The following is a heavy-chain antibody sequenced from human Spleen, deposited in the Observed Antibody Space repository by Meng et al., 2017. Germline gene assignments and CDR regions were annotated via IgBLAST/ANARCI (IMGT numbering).Heavy chain of an antibody. J-gene: IGHJ4*02. CDR1: GFTVSSNC. D-gene: IGHD3-22*01. CDR2: IYSGGST. CDR3: ST. Sequence: EVQLVESGGGFVQTGGSLRLSCAASGFTVSSNCMKWVRQAPGKGLRWVSLIYSGGSTHYADSMKGRLPISRDNSKNTAWELRAGLFICDFPDFDISTRGQGTLVTVSS. V-gene: IGHV3-53*01.